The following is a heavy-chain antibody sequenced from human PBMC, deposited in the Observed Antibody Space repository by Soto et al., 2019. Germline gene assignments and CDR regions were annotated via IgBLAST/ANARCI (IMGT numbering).Heavy chain of an antibody. Sequence: GGSLRLSCAASGFTFKLYTMHWVRQAPGKGLEWVSFCTPSSSSVSYADSVEGRFTISRDNARNSLYLQIHNLRAEDTAVYYCARDAASSLDHWGQGTLVTVSS. CDR1: GFTFKLYT. CDR3: ARDAASSLDH. CDR2: CTPSSSSV. V-gene: IGHV3-21*01. D-gene: IGHD6-13*01. J-gene: IGHJ4*02.